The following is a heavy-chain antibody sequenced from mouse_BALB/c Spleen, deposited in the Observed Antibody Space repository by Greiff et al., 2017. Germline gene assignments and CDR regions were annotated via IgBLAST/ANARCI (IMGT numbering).Heavy chain of an antibody. J-gene: IGHJ2*01. Sequence: EVKLVESGGGLVQPGGSRKLSCAASGFTFSSFGMHWVRQAPEKGLEWVAYISSGSSTIYYADTVKGRFTISRDNPKNTLFLQMTSLRSEDTAMYYCASYGSSYVDYFDYWGQGTTLTVSS. CDR1: GFTFSSFG. V-gene: IGHV5-17*02. CDR2: ISSGSSTI. D-gene: IGHD1-1*01. CDR3: ASYGSSYVDYFDY.